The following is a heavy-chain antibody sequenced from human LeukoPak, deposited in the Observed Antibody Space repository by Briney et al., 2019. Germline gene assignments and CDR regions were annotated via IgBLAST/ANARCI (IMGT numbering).Heavy chain of an antibody. V-gene: IGHV4-34*01. Sequence: PSETLSLTCAVYGGSFSGYYWSWIRQPPGKGLEWIGEINHSGSTNYNPSLKSRVTISVDTSKNQRSLKLSSVTAADTAVYYCARRYYYYYYMDVWGKGTTVTISS. CDR2: INHSGST. CDR3: ARRYYYYYYMDV. J-gene: IGHJ6*03. CDR1: GGSFSGYY.